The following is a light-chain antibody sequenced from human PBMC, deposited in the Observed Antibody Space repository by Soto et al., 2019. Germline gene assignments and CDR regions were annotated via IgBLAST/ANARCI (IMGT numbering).Light chain of an antibody. J-gene: IGKJ1*01. Sequence: EIVLTQSPGTLSLSPGERVTLSCRASQSVGSSYLAWYQQKPGQAPRLVIYGASNRATGTPDRFSGSGSGTDFTLTISRLEPEDFAVYYCQQYNNWPPWTFGQGTKVDIK. V-gene: IGKV3-20*01. CDR2: GAS. CDR1: QSVGSSY. CDR3: QQYNNWPPWT.